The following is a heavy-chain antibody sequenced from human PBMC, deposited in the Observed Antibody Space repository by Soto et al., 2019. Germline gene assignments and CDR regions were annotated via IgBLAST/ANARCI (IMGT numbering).Heavy chain of an antibody. D-gene: IGHD3-10*01. CDR2: IWYDGSKT. J-gene: IGHJ4*02. V-gene: IGHV3-33*01. CDR1: GFTFSTYG. CDR3: ARDIWFEKSKCLDY. Sequence: QVHLVASGGGVVQPGRSLRLSCVTSGFTFSTYGMHWVRQAPGKGLEWVAVIWYDGSKTYYADSVKGRFTISKDNSKNTLYMQMNSVRAEDTATYYCARDIWFEKSKCLDYWGQGTLVTVSS.